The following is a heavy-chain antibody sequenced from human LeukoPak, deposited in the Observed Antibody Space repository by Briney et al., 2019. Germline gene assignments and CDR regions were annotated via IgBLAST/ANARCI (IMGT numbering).Heavy chain of an antibody. CDR2: IVVGSGNT. D-gene: IGHD4-17*01. J-gene: IGHJ3*02. Sequence: SVKVSCKASGFTFTSSAVQWVRQARGQRLEWVGWIVVGSGNTNYAQKFQERVTITRDMSTSTAYMELSSLRSEDTAVYYCAADKTVTTERLAFDIWGQGTMVTVSS. CDR1: GFTFTSSA. CDR3: AADKTVTTERLAFDI. V-gene: IGHV1-58*01.